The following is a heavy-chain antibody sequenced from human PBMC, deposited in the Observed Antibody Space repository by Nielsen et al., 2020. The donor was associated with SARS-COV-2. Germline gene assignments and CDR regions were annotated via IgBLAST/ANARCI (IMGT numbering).Heavy chain of an antibody. Sequence: ASVKVSCKASGYTFTSYAIHWVRQAPGQRLEWMGWIDAGNGNTKYSQKFQDKVTITRDTSASTASMELTSLRSEDTAVYYCARGSGRYDYWGQGTLVTVSS. D-gene: IGHD1-26*01. V-gene: IGHV1-3*01. CDR2: IDAGNGNT. CDR1: GYTFTSYA. CDR3: ARGSGRYDY. J-gene: IGHJ4*02.